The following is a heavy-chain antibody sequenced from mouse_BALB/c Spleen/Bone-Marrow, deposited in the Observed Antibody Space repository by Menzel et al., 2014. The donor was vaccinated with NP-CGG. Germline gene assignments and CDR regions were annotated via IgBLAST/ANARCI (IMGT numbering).Heavy chain of an antibody. CDR1: GFNIKDTY. Sequence: VQLQQSGAELVKPGASVKLSCTASGFNIKDTYMHWVKQRPEQGLEWIGRIDPANGNTKYDPKFQGKATITADTSSNPAHLALRSPKSGGTAVYYCARYYYGSSLFDYWGQGTTLTVSS. CDR3: ARYYYGSSLFDY. J-gene: IGHJ2*01. D-gene: IGHD1-1*01. V-gene: IGHV14-3*02. CDR2: IDPANGNT.